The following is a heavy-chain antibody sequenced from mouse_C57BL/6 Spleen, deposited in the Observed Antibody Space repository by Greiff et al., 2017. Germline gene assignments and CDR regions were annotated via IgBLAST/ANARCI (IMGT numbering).Heavy chain of an antibody. CDR3: TRDSSGYYFDD. V-gene: IGHV5-9-1*02. CDR1: GFTFSSYA. J-gene: IGHJ2*01. D-gene: IGHD3-2*02. CDR2: ISSGGDYI. Sequence: DVMLVESGEGLVKPGGSLKLSCAASGFTFSSYAMSWVRPTPEKRLEWVAYISSGGDYIYYADTVKGRFTISRENARNTLYLKMSSLKSEDTAMYYCTRDSSGYYFDDWGQGTTLTVSS.